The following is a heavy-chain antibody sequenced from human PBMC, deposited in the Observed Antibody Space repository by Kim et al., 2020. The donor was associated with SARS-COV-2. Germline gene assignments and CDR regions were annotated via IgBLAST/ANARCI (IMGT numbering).Heavy chain of an antibody. CDR3: ARDRRDCSGGSCYFKKSFDY. D-gene: IGHD2-15*01. J-gene: IGHJ4*02. V-gene: IGHV3-11*05. Sequence: RLTISRDNAKNSLYLQMNSLRAEDTAVYYCARDRRDCSGGSCYFKKSFDYWGQGTLVTVSS.